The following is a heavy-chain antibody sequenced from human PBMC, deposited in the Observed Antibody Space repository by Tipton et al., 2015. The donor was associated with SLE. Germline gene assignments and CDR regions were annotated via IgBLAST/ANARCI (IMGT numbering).Heavy chain of an antibody. Sequence: QLVQSGAEVQKPGASVKVSCKASGYAFSSYDINWVRQASGQGLEWMGWMNPKSGNTGFAQKFQGGVTMTRNNAITTAYMELSSLRSEDTAIYYCTRRCGKGFAYWGQGTLITVSS. CDR1: GYAFSSYD. V-gene: IGHV1-8*01. CDR3: TRRCGKGFAY. J-gene: IGHJ4*02. D-gene: IGHD4-23*01. CDR2: MNPKSGNT.